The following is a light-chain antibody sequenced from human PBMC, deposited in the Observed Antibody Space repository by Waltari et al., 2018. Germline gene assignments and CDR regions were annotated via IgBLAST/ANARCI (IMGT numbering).Light chain of an antibody. V-gene: IGLV3-1*01. CDR1: KLGDTY. J-gene: IGLJ3*02. Sequence: SYDLTQPPSVSVSPGQTATITCSGDKLGDTYACWYQQKPGHSPVLLIYQDSKRRSGCPERFSGYNSGNTATLTISGTQAVDEADYYCQAWDSGSAVVFGGGTKLTVL. CDR3: QAWDSGSAVV. CDR2: QDS.